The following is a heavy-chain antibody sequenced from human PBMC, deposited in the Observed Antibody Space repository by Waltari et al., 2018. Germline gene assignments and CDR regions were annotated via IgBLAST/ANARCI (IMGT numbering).Heavy chain of an antibody. J-gene: IGHJ3*02. CDR3: ARDSFYYGSGVDAFDI. CDR1: GYSISSGYY. V-gene: IGHV4-38-2*02. CDR2: IYHSGST. Sequence: QVQLQESGPGLVKPSETLSLTCTVSGYSISSGYYWGWIRQPPGKGLEWIGSIYHSGSTYYNPSLKSRVTISVDTSKNQFSLKLSSVTAADTAVYYCARDSFYYGSGVDAFDIWGQGTMVTVSS. D-gene: IGHD3-10*01.